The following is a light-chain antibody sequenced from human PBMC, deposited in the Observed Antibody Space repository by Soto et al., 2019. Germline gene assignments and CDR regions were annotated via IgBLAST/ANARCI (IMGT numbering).Light chain of an antibody. V-gene: IGLV1-44*01. J-gene: IGLJ3*02. CDR3: AAWDDSLNGQV. CDR1: SSNIGSNT. Sequence: QSVLTQPPSASGTPGQRVTISCSGSSSNIGSNTVNWYQQLPGTAPKLLIYSNNQRPSGVPDRFSGSKSGTSASLAISVLQSEEEADYYCAAWDDSLNGQVFGGGTKLTVL. CDR2: SNN.